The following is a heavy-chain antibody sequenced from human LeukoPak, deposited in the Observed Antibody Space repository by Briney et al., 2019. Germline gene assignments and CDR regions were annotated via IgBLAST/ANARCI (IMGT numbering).Heavy chain of an antibody. CDR1: GGSISSSSYY. J-gene: IGHJ4*02. Sequence: SETLSLTCTVSGGSISSSSYYWGWIRQPPGKGLEWIGSIYYSGSTYYNPSLKSRVTISVDTSKNQFSLKLSSVTAADTAVYYCARLDRYYFDYWGQGTLVTVSS. D-gene: IGHD3-9*01. V-gene: IGHV4-39*01. CDR2: IYYSGST. CDR3: ARLDRYYFDY.